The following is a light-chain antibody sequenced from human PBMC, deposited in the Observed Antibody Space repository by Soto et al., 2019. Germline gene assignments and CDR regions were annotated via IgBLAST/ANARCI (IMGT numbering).Light chain of an antibody. J-gene: IGLJ1*01. CDR2: DDS. V-gene: IGLV3-21*02. Sequence: SYELTQPPSVSVAPGQTARITCGGNNIGSKSVHWYQQKTGQAPVLVAYDDSDRPSGIPERFSGSNSGNTATLTISRVEAGDEADYYCQVWDSSSDHPSYVFGTGTKVTVL. CDR3: QVWDSSSDHPSYV. CDR1: NIGSKS.